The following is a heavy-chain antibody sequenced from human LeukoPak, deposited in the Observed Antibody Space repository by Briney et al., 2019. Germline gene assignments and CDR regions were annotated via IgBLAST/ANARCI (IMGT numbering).Heavy chain of an antibody. CDR1: GFTITDYS. J-gene: IGHJ4*02. V-gene: IGHV3-23*01. CDR2: INAGGDKT. CDR3: VKDGAQPGYYFDF. Sequence: GGSLRLSCASSGFTITDYSMSCVRQAPGKGLEWGLVINAGGDKTNYPNSVKGRFITSRDNFRDTMYLQMHRRRAEDTAVYFCVKDGAQPGYYFDFWGQGSLVTVSS. D-gene: IGHD1-26*01.